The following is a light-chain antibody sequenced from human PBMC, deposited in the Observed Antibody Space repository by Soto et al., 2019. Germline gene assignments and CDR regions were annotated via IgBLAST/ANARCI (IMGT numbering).Light chain of an antibody. J-gene: IGKJ5*01. CDR2: KIS. Sequence: DIVMTQTPLSSPVTLGQPASISCRSSQSLVHSDGKTYLIWLQQRPGQPPRLLIYKISNRFSEVPDRFSGSGAGTEFTLKISRVEAEDVGVYYCMQATQFPQITFGQGTRLEIK. CDR1: QSLVHSDGKTY. V-gene: IGKV2-24*01. CDR3: MQATQFPQIT.